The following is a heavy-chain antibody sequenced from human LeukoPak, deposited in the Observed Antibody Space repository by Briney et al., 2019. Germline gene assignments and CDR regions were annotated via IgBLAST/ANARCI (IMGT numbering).Heavy chain of an antibody. CDR1: GFTFSNYG. V-gene: IGHV3-33*01. D-gene: IGHD3-22*01. Sequence: GGSLRLSCAASGFTFSNYGMHWVRQAPGKGLEWVAGIWYDGNYKYYADSVKGRFTISRDNSKNTLFLQMDSLRAEDTAVYYCARNYYDSSGYQEATFNYWGQGTLVTVSP. J-gene: IGHJ4*02. CDR2: IWYDGNYK. CDR3: ARNYYDSSGYQEATFNY.